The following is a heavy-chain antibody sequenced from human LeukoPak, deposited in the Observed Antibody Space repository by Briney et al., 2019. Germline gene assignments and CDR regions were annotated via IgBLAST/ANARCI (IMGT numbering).Heavy chain of an antibody. J-gene: IGHJ5*02. CDR2: VYLTGSS. V-gene: IGHV4-59*05. CDR3: ARKTVTNWFDP. Sequence: GSLRLSCAASGFTFSSYEMNWIRQSPGKGLEWIGSVYLTGSSYYNLSFKSRATISVDTSKNQFSLKLSSVTAADTAVYYCARKTVTNWFDPWGQGILVTVSS. CDR1: GFTFSSYE. D-gene: IGHD4-17*01.